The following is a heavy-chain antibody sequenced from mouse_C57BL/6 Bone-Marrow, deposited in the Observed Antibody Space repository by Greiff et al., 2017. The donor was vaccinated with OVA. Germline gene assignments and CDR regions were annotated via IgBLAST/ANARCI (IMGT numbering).Heavy chain of an antibody. J-gene: IGHJ4*01. D-gene: IGHD2-5*01. Sequence: VQLQQSGAELVKPGASVKLSCTASGYTFTSYWMHWVKQRPGQGLEWIGMIHPNSGSTNYNEKFKSKATLTADTSSSTAYMQLSSLTSEDSAVYYGDRNDSKCNYDMDYWGQGTSVTVSS. CDR2: IHPNSGST. CDR1: GYTFTSYW. CDR3: DRNDSKCNYDMDY. V-gene: IGHV1-64*01.